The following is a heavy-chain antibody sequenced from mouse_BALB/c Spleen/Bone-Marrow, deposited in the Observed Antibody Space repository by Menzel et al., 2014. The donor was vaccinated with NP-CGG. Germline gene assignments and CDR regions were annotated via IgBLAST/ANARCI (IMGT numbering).Heavy chain of an antibody. J-gene: IGHJ2*01. CDR3: VRREYDDYFDY. Sequence: EVKLMESGGGLVTPGGSLKLSCAASGFTFDSYNMSWVRQTPEKRLEWVATISSGGGNTYYPNSVKGRFTISRDNAKNNLYLRMSSLRSEDTALYYCVRREYDDYFDYWGQGTTLTVSS. CDR1: GFTFDSYN. CDR2: ISSGGGNT. V-gene: IGHV5-9*03. D-gene: IGHD2-14*01.